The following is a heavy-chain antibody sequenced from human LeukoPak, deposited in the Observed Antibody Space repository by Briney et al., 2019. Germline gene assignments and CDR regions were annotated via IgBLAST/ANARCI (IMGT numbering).Heavy chain of an antibody. CDR1: GFTFSSYE. Sequence: GGSLRLSCAACGFTFSSYEMNWPRQARGKGLEWVSYISSSGSTIYYADSVKGRFTISRDNAKNSLYLQMNSLRAEDTAVYYCARGSFTRGLDYWGQGTLVTVSS. CDR2: ISSSGSTI. D-gene: IGHD3-10*01. J-gene: IGHJ4*02. V-gene: IGHV3-48*03. CDR3: ARGSFTRGLDY.